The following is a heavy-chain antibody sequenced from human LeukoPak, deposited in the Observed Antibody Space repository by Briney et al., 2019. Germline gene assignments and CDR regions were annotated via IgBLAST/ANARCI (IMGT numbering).Heavy chain of an antibody. CDR2: INHSGST. CDR1: GFTFSSYS. CDR3: ARLVPMQRYRALAFDY. J-gene: IGHJ4*02. D-gene: IGHD3-9*01. V-gene: IGHV4-34*01. Sequence: GSLRLSCAASGFTFSSYSMNWVRQPPGKGLEWIGEINHSGSTNYNPSLKSRVTISVDTSKNQFSLKLSSVTAADTAVYYCARLVPMQRYRALAFDYWGQGTLVTVSS.